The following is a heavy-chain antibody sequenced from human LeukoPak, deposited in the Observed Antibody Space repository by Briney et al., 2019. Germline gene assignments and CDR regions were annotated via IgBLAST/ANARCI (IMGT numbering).Heavy chain of an antibody. D-gene: IGHD4-23*01. J-gene: IGHJ5*02. Sequence: PGGSLRLSCAASGFTFSSYGMHWVRQAPGKGLEWVSVIYSGGSTYYADSVKGRFTISRDNSKNTLYLQMNSLRAEDTAVYYCAKYTAVGVRWFDPWGQGTLVTVSS. V-gene: IGHV3-NL1*01. CDR3: AKYTAVGVRWFDP. CDR2: IYSGGST. CDR1: GFTFSSYG.